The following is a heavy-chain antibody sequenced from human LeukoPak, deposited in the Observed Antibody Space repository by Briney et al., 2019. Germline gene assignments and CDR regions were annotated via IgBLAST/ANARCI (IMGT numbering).Heavy chain of an antibody. Sequence: SETLSLTXTVSGGSISSYYWSWIRQPPGKGLEWIGYIYYSGSTNYNPSLKSRVTISVDTSKNQFSLKLSSVTAADTAVNYCARDWGSGSYFAWFDPWGQGTLVTVSS. CDR3: ARDWGSGSYFAWFDP. J-gene: IGHJ5*02. CDR2: IYYSGST. CDR1: GGSISSYY. D-gene: IGHD1-26*01. V-gene: IGHV4-59*01.